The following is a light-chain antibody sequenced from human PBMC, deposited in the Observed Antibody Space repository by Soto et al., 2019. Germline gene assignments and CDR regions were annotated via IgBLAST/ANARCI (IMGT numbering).Light chain of an antibody. Sequence: QSALTQPASVSGSPGQSITISCTGTSSDIGDYDYVSWYQHLPGKAPKLLIFDVTHRPSGVSDRFSGSKSGNTASLTISGVRPEDEADYYCTSYTTGSTLPWVFGTGTKLTVL. CDR2: DVT. CDR1: SSDIGDYDY. J-gene: IGLJ1*01. V-gene: IGLV2-14*01. CDR3: TSYTTGSTLPWV.